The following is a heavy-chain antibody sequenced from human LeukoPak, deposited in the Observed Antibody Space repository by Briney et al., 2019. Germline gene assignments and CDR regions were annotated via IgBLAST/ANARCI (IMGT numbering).Heavy chain of an antibody. CDR2: IYTSGST. CDR3: ARDRRVFIAEAGRGYLDNSFTY. D-gene: IGHD6-19*01. J-gene: IGHJ4*02. CDR1: GGSISSYY. V-gene: IGHV4-4*07. Sequence: PSETLSLTCTVSGGSISSYYWSWIRQPAGKGLEWIGRIYTSGSTNYNPSLKSRVTMSVDTSKNQFSLKLSSVTAADTAVYYCARDRRVFIAEAGRGYLDNSFTYWGQGPLATVPS.